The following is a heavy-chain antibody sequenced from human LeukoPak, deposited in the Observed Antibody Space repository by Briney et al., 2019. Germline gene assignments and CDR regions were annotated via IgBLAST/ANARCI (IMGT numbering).Heavy chain of an antibody. CDR3: AKGPRVVVAATAWYFDL. J-gene: IGHJ2*01. D-gene: IGHD2-15*01. CDR1: GFTFRSYA. CDR2: ISGSGGST. Sequence: GSLRLSCAASGFTFRSYAMNWVRQAPGKGLEWVSAISGSGGSTYYADSVKGRFTISRDNSKNTLYLQMNSLRAEDTAVYYCAKGPRVVVAATAWYFDLWGRGTLVTVSS. V-gene: IGHV3-23*01.